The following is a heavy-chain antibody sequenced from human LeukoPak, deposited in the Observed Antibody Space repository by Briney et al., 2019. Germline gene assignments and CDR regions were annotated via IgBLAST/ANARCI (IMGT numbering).Heavy chain of an antibody. D-gene: IGHD6-19*01. CDR1: GGSLSGYY. CDR3: ARGSAVARQYYYYYMDV. V-gene: IGHV4-34*01. CDR2: INHSGST. J-gene: IGHJ6*03. Sequence: SETVSLTCAVYGGSLSGYYWSWIRQPPGKGLEWIGEINHSGSTNYNPSLKSRVTISVDTSKNQFSLKLSSVTAADTAVYYCARGSAVARQYYYYYMDVWGKGTTVTVSS.